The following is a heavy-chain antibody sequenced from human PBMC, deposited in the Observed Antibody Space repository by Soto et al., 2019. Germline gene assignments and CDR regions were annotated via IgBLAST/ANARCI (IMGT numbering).Heavy chain of an antibody. Sequence: PSETLSLTCTVSGGSISSYYWSWIRQPPGKGLEWIGYIYYSGSTNYNPSLKSRVTISVDTSKNQFSLKLSSVTAGDTAVYYCARVVPHYDILTGHPLYYYYYMDVGGKGTTVTVSS. D-gene: IGHD3-9*01. CDR3: ARVVPHYDILTGHPLYYYYYMDV. V-gene: IGHV4-59*01. CDR1: GGSISSYY. J-gene: IGHJ6*03. CDR2: IYYSGST.